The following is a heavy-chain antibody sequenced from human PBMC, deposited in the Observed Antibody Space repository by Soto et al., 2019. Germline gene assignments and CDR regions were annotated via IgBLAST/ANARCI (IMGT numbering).Heavy chain of an antibody. CDR2: INRDETST. V-gene: IGHV3-74*01. J-gene: IGHJ4*02. Sequence: GGSLRLSCAASGITFSSYWMHWVRQAPGQGLVWVSRINRDETSTNYADSVKGRFTISRDNANNTRYLQMNSLRAEDRAVYYCAREAAVPGTVFDYWGQGVLVTVSS. D-gene: IGHD6-19*01. CDR1: GITFSSYW. CDR3: AREAAVPGTVFDY.